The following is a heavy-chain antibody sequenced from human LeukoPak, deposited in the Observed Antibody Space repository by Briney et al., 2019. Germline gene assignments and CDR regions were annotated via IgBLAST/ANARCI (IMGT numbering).Heavy chain of an antibody. J-gene: IGHJ4*02. V-gene: IGHV3-43*01. CDR1: GFTFAEYT. CDR2: ISWNGARI. D-gene: IGHD6-19*01. CDR3: VKDLVAASENVRGWYPMDY. Sequence: GGPLRLSCAASGFTFAEYTMHWVRQAPGKGLEWVSLISWNGARIHYGDSVKGRFTISRDNSKNSLYLQMNSLRTEGTALYYCVKDLVAASENVRGWYPMDYWGQGTLVTVSS.